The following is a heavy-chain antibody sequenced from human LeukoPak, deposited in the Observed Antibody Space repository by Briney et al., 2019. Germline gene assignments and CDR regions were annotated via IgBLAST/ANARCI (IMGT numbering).Heavy chain of an antibody. Sequence: GGSLRLSCAASGFTFSSYSMNWVRQAPGKGLEWVSSISSSSSYIYYADSVKGRFTISRDNAKNTLYLQMNSLEAEDTAVYYCARDPHGSGSAWGQGTLVTVSS. V-gene: IGHV3-21*01. CDR2: ISSSSSYI. J-gene: IGHJ5*02. CDR3: ARDPHGSGSA. D-gene: IGHD3-10*01. CDR1: GFTFSSYS.